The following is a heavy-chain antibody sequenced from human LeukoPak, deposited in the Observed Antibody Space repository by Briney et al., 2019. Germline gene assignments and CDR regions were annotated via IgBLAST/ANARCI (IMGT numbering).Heavy chain of an antibody. Sequence: PSETLSLTCSVSGASINSHYWNWIRQPPGKGLEWVGCIYTSGGTGYNPSLKSRVAISADTSKNQISLRLASVTAADTAVYYCARRTVVRGLTFDYWGQGNLVTVSS. CDR2: IYTSGGT. CDR3: ARRTVVRGLTFDY. CDR1: GASINSHY. V-gene: IGHV4-4*08. D-gene: IGHD3-10*01. J-gene: IGHJ4*02.